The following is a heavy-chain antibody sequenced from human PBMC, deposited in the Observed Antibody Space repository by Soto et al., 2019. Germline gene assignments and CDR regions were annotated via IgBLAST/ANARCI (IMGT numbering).Heavy chain of an antibody. D-gene: IGHD2-15*01. CDR2: ISWNSGSI. CDR3: AKAMIVVVVAATLPNYYYYMDV. CDR1: GFTFDDYA. Sequence: GGSLRLSCAASGFTFDDYAMHWVRQAPGKGLEWVSGISWNSGSIGYADSVKGRFTISRDNAKNSLYLQMNSLRAEDTDLYYCAKAMIVVVVAATLPNYYYYMDVWGKGTTVTVSS. J-gene: IGHJ6*03. V-gene: IGHV3-9*01.